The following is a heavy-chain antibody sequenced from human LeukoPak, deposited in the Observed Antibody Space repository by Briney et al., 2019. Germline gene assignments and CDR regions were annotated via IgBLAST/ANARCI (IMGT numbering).Heavy chain of an antibody. J-gene: IGHJ4*02. D-gene: IGHD4-17*01. V-gene: IGHV3-49*03. Sequence: GGSLRLSCTASGFTFGDYAMSWFRQAPGKGLEWVGFIRSKAYGGTTDYAAPVKGRFTISRDDSKNTLYLQMNSLKTEDTAVYYCTTAGEYTVTPTNFDYWGQGTLVTVSS. CDR2: IRSKAYGGTT. CDR3: TTAGEYTVTPTNFDY. CDR1: GFTFGDYA.